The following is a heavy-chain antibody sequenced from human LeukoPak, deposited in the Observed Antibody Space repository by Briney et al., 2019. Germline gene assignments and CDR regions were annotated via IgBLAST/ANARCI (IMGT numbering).Heavy chain of an antibody. CDR3: AKETTRHYGDYVAITRPFDY. D-gene: IGHD4-17*01. CDR2: ISGDGGST. V-gene: IGHV3-43*02. J-gene: IGHJ4*02. Sequence: PGGSLRLSCAASGFTFDDYAMHWVRQAPGKGLEWVSLISGDGGSTYYADSVKGRFTISRDNSKNSLYLQMNSLRTEDTALYYCAKETTRHYGDYVAITRPFDYWGQGTLVTVSS. CDR1: GFTFDDYA.